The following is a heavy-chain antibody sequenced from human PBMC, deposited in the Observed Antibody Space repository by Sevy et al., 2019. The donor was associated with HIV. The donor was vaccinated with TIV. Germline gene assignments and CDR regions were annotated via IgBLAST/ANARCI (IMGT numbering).Heavy chain of an antibody. Sequence: GGSLRLSCTASGFTFDDYAMSWFRQAPGKGLEWVAFITRNSYEAYGGTTEYAASLKGRFIISRDDSKSIAFLKMNSLKTEDTAVYYCTSGLATADTPEYYFDYWGQGTLVTVSS. CDR3: TSGLATADTPEYYFDY. CDR1: GFTFDDYA. CDR2: ITRNSYEAYGGTT. J-gene: IGHJ4*02. D-gene: IGHD5-12*01. V-gene: IGHV3-49*03.